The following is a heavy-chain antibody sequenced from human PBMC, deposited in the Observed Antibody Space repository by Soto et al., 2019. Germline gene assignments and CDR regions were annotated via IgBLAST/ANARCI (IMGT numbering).Heavy chain of an antibody. CDR2: ISSRDDRA. Sequence: EVQLLETGGGLVQPGGSPRLSCAASGFTFSTYGMSWVRQAPGMGLEWVSSISSRDDRAYYADSVKGRFTISRDNSRNTMYLQMNTLRADDTAVYYCVRFVSCGGDCEYDYWGQGTLVTVSS. D-gene: IGHD2-21*01. CDR1: GFTFSTYG. V-gene: IGHV3-23*01. J-gene: IGHJ4*02. CDR3: VRFVSCGGDCEYDY.